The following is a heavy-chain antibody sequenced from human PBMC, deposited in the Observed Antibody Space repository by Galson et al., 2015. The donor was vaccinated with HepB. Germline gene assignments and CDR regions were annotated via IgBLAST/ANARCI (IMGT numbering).Heavy chain of an antibody. CDR2: IIPIFGIA. CDR1: GGTFSSYA. V-gene: IGHV1-69*13. CDR3: ARGGSYGYGRSPETYGMDV. J-gene: IGHJ6*02. Sequence: SVKVSCKASGGTFSSYAISWVRQAPGQGLEWMGGIIPIFGIANYAQKFQGRVTITADESTSTAYMELSSLRSEDTAVYYCARGGSYGYGRSPETYGMDVWGQGTTVTVSS. D-gene: IGHD5-18*01.